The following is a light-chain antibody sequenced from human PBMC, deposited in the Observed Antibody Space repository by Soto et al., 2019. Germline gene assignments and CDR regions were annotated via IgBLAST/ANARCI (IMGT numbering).Light chain of an antibody. Sequence: IQMTQSPSSLSASVGESLTLTCRASQTVTSYLNWYQQKPGKAPKLLIYAASTLQSGVPSRFSGSGSGTEFTLTIISLQPEDFATYYCQQSYRFPRTFGRGTKVDIK. CDR2: AAS. J-gene: IGKJ1*01. V-gene: IGKV1-39*01. CDR3: QQSYRFPRT. CDR1: QTVTSY.